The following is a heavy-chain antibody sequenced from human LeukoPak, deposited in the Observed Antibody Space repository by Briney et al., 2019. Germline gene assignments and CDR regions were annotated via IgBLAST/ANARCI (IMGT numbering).Heavy chain of an antibody. J-gene: IGHJ6*03. D-gene: IGHD2-15*01. CDR2: INHSGST. Sequence: KPSETLSLTCAVYGGSFSGYYWSWIRQPPGKGLEWIGEINHSGSTNYNPSLKSRVTISVDTSKNQFSLKLSSVTAADTAVYYCARSGSCSGGSCYRNYYYYMDVWGKGTTATVSS. V-gene: IGHV4-34*01. CDR1: GGSFSGYY. CDR3: ARSGSCSGGSCYRNYYYYMDV.